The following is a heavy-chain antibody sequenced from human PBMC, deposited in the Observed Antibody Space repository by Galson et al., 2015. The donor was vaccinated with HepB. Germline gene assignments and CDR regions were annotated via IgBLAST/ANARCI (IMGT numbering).Heavy chain of an antibody. V-gene: IGHV3-33*01. Sequence: SLRLSCAASGFTFGSYGMHWVRQAPGKGLEWVAVIWYDGSNKYYADSVKGRFTISRDNSKNTLYLQMNSLRAEDTAVYYCARDRVTYWYFDLWGRGTLVTVSS. CDR1: GFTFGSYG. CDR3: ARDRVTYWYFDL. CDR2: IWYDGSNK. D-gene: IGHD2-21*02. J-gene: IGHJ2*01.